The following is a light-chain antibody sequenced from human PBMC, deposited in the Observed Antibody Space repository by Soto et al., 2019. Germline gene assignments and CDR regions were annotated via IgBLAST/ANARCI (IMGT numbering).Light chain of an antibody. CDR1: SRDVGAYNY. V-gene: IGLV2-11*01. CDR3: CSYAGSYVV. CDR2: DVT. J-gene: IGLJ2*01. Sequence: QSALTQPRSVSGSPGQSVTISCTGTSRDVGAYNYVSWYQQYPGKAPKNMIYDVTEWPSGVPDRFSGSKSGNTASLTISGLQADDEADYYCCSYAGSYVVFGGGTKLTVL.